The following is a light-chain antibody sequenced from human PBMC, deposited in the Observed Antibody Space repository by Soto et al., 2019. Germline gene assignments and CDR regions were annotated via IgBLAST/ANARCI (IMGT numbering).Light chain of an antibody. CDR2: DAS. J-gene: IGKJ5*01. CDR3: HQRNK. CDR1: QSVSSC. Sequence: IVMTQSPATLFVSPGERATVSCRASQSVSSCLAWYQQKPGQAPRLLIYDASNRATGIPARFSGSRSGTDFTLTISSLEPEDFAVYFCHQRNKFGQGTRLEIK. V-gene: IGKV3-11*01.